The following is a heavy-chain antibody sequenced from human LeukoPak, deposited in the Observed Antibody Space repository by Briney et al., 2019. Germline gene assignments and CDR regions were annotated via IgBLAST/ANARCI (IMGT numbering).Heavy chain of an antibody. D-gene: IGHD6-19*01. CDR3: ARYAVAGLYYFDY. Sequence: GGSLRLSCAASGFTFSDYYMSWIRQAPGQGLEWVSYISSSGNTIYYADSVKGRFTISRDNAKNSLYLQMNSLRAEDTAVYYCARYAVAGLYYFDYWGQGTLVTVSS. J-gene: IGHJ4*02. V-gene: IGHV3-11*01. CDR1: GFTFSDYY. CDR2: ISSSGNTI.